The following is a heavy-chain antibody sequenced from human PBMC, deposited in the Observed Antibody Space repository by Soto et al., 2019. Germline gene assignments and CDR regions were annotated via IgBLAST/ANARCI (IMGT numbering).Heavy chain of an antibody. CDR2: ISTYDDKT. Sequence: QVQLVQSGAEVKTPGASVKVSCRASGYSFRTHGISWVRQAPGQGLEWMGWISTYDDKTNFPQKFQGRITMTTDTSTSTAYMELRSRRSDDTAVYFCARDLGYCISSGCFRNWFDPWGQGTLVTVSS. CDR3: ARDLGYCISSGCFRNWFDP. CDR1: GYSFRTHG. V-gene: IGHV1-18*01. J-gene: IGHJ5*02. D-gene: IGHD2-15*01.